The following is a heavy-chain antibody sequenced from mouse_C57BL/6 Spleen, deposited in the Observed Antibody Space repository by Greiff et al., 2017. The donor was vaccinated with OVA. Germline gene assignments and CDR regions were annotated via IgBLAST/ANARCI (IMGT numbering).Heavy chain of an antibody. Sequence: QVQLQQPGAELVKPGASVKVSCKASGYTFTSYWMHWVKQRPGQGLEWIGRIHPSDSDTNYNQKFKGKATLTVDKSSSTAYMQLSSLTSEDSAVYYCAIGNYGNSVGAMDYWGQGTSVTVSS. CDR2: IHPSDSDT. J-gene: IGHJ4*01. D-gene: IGHD2-1*01. V-gene: IGHV1-74*01. CDR3: AIGNYGNSVGAMDY. CDR1: GYTFTSYW.